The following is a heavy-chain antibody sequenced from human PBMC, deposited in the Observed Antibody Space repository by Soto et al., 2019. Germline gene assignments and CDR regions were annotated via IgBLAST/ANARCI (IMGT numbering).Heavy chain of an antibody. D-gene: IGHD3-16*01. J-gene: IGHJ4*01. CDR2: IYGGGGGET. V-gene: IGHV3-23*01. Sequence: EVQLLESGGGLIQPGGSLRLSCAASGFTFSTYTMSWVRQAPGKGLEWVSGIYGGGGGETFYARSVRGRFTISRDNSKNQLYFEMNRLPTEDTAINYRAKGRHPDGRLPFGHWGQGTLTNLSS. CDR1: GFTFSTYT. CDR3: AKGRHPDGRLPFGH.